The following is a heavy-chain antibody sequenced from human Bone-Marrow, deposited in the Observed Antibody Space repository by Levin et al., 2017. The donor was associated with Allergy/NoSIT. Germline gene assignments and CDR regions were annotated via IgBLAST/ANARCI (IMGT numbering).Heavy chain of an antibody. Sequence: SQTLSLTCAISGDSVSTSSVAWNWIRQSPSRGLEWLGRTYYRSKWSNDYAVSVKSRITINPDTSRHQFSLQLNSVTPEDTAVYSCVRGDKSGFDYWGQGTLVTVSS. CDR1: GDSVSTSSVA. CDR3: VRGDKSGFDY. V-gene: IGHV6-1*01. D-gene: IGHD1-26*01. CDR2: TYYRSKWSN. J-gene: IGHJ4*02.